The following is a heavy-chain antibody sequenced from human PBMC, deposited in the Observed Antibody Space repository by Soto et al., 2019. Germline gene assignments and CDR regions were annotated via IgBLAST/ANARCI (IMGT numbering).Heavy chain of an antibody. V-gene: IGHV3-23*01. CDR3: AKGVPGIAVAGTGYFQH. Sequence: EVQLLESGGGLVQPGGSVRLSCAASGFTFSSYAMSWVRQAPGKGLEWVSGISGSGDSTYYADSVKGRFTISRDNSKNTLYLQMNSLRAEDTAVYYCAKGVPGIAVAGTGYFQHWGQGTLVTVSS. CDR1: GFTFSSYA. CDR2: ISGSGDST. J-gene: IGHJ1*01. D-gene: IGHD6-19*01.